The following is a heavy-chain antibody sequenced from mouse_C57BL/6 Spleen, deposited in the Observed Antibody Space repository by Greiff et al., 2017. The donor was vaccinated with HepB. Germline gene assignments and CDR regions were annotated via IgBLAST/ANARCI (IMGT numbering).Heavy chain of an antibody. Sequence: EVNVVESGGGLVQPGGSLKLSCAASGFTFSDYYMYWVRQTPEKRLEWVAYISNGGGSTYYPDTVKGRFTISRDNAKNTLYLQMSRLKSEDTAMYYCARHGPTTVGEAPMDYWGQGTSVTVSS. CDR2: ISNGGGST. J-gene: IGHJ4*01. V-gene: IGHV5-12*01. CDR1: GFTFSDYY. D-gene: IGHD1-1*01. CDR3: ARHGPTTVGEAPMDY.